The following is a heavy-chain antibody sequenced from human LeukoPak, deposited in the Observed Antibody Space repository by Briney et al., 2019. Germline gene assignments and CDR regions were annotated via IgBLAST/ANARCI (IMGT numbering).Heavy chain of an antibody. CDR2: INHSGST. V-gene: IGHV4-34*01. CDR3: ARSRITMIVVVRGLAFDI. D-gene: IGHD3-22*01. CDR1: GGSFSGYY. J-gene: IGHJ3*02. Sequence: PSETLSLTCAVYGGSFSGYYWSWIRQPPGKGLEWIGEINHSGSTNYNPSLKSRVTMSVDTSKNQFSLKLSSVTAADTAVCYCARSRITMIVVVRGLAFDIWGQGTMVTVSS.